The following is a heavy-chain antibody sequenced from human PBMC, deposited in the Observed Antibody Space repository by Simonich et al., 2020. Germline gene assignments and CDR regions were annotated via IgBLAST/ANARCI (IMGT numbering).Heavy chain of an antibody. D-gene: IGHD2-8*01. CDR2: ISWNSGRI. Sequence: EVQLVESGGGLVQPGRSLRLSCAASGFTFDDYAMHWVRQAPGKGRGLVSGISWNSGRIGYADFVKGRLTIYIDNAKNSLYLQMNSLRAEDTALYYCAKDGGYCTNGVCYYFDYWGQGTLVTVSS. V-gene: IGHV3-9*01. J-gene: IGHJ4*02. CDR3: AKDGGYCTNGVCYYFDY. CDR1: GFTFDDYA.